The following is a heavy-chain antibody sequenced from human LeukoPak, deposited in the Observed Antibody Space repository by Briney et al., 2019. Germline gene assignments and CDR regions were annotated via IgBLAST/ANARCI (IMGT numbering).Heavy chain of an antibody. Sequence: SAKVSCKASGGTFSSYAISWVRQAPGQGLEWMGRIIPILGIANYAQMFQGRVTITADKSTSTAYMELSSLRSEDTAVYYCARDAAAGTGFDYWGQGTLVTVSS. D-gene: IGHD6-13*01. CDR3: ARDAAAGTGFDY. CDR2: IIPILGIA. J-gene: IGHJ4*02. CDR1: GGTFSSYA. V-gene: IGHV1-69*04.